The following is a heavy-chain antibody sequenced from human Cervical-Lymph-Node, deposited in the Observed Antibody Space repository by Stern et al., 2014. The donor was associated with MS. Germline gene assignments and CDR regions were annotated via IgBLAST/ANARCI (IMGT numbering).Heavy chain of an antibody. J-gene: IGHJ4*02. CDR2: IIRSGSAM. CDR1: GVTFSDYY. Sequence: VTMGESGGALVKPRGSLRRSCAASGVTFSDYYMSWIRQTPGKGLEWLSYIIRSGSAMSYADSVKGLFTIYRDNPKRSLYLQIVSLRAEDTAVYYCASSAQYSNSWPAYWGQGTLVTVSS. D-gene: IGHD2/OR15-2a*01. V-gene: IGHV3-11*01. CDR3: ASSAQYSNSWPAY.